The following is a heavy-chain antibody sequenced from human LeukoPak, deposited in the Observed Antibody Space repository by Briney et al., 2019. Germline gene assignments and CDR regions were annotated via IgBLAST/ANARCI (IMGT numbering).Heavy chain of an antibody. Sequence: PSETLSLTCAVSGYSISSGYYWGWIRQPPGKGLEWIGSIYHSGSTYYNPSLKSRVTISVDTSKNHFSLKLSSVTAADTGVYYCATHHGNSSSPDYWGQGTLVTVSS. CDR1: GYSISSGYY. CDR3: ATHHGNSSSPDY. CDR2: IYHSGST. V-gene: IGHV4-38-2*01. D-gene: IGHD6-6*01. J-gene: IGHJ4*02.